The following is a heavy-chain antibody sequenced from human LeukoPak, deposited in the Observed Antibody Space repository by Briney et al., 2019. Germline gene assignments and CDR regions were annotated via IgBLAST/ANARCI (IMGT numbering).Heavy chain of an antibody. CDR2: ISGSGGST. CDR1: GFTFSSYA. Sequence: PGGSLRLSCAASGFTFSSYAMSWVRQAPGKGLEWVSAISGSGGSTYYADSVKGRFTISRDNSKNTLYMQMNSLRAEDTAVYYCAKGPGVLLWFGEREDYYFDYWGQGTLVTVSS. J-gene: IGHJ4*02. CDR3: AKGPGVLLWFGEREDYYFDY. D-gene: IGHD3-10*01. V-gene: IGHV3-23*01.